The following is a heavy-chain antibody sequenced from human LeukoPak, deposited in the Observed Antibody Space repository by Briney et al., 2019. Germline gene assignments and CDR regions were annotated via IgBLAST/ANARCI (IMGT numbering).Heavy chain of an antibody. D-gene: IGHD6-13*01. CDR3: ARDKHSSSWPPGWNFDL. CDR2: ISAYNGNT. Sequence: ALVKVSCKASGYTFTSYGISWVRQAPGQGLEWMGWISAYNGNTNYAQKLQGRVTMTTDTSTSTAYMELRSLRSDNTAVYYCARDKHSSSWPPGWNFDLWGRGTLVTVSS. CDR1: GYTFTSYG. J-gene: IGHJ2*01. V-gene: IGHV1-18*01.